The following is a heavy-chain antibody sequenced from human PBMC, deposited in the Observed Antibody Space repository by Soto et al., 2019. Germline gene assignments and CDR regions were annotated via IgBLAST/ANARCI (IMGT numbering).Heavy chain of an antibody. V-gene: IGHV4-39*01. D-gene: IGHD3-22*01. J-gene: IGHJ5*02. Sequence: QLQLQESGPGLVKASETLSLTCNVSGGSISSSLSYWAWIRKPPGKGLEWIANIFYSGSTYYNPSLASRVTVSVDTSKNQFSLKLSSVTAADTAVYYCARQPTTADSDLWFDPWGQGTLVTVSS. CDR1: GGSISSSLSY. CDR3: ARQPTTADSDLWFDP. CDR2: IFYSGST.